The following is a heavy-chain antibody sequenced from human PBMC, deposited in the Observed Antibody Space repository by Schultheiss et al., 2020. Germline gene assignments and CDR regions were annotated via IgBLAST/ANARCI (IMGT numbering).Heavy chain of an antibody. V-gene: IGHV3-33*01. CDR1: GFTFSSYA. CDR2: IWYDGNNK. Sequence: PGGSLRLSCAASGFTFSSYAMHWVRQAPGKGLEWVAVIWYDGNNKYYADSVKGRFTISRDNSKNTLYLQMNSLRAEDTAVYYCARAEYCSSTSCYALPLFDYWGQGTLVTVSS. CDR3: ARAEYCSSTSCYALPLFDY. D-gene: IGHD2-2*01. J-gene: IGHJ4*02.